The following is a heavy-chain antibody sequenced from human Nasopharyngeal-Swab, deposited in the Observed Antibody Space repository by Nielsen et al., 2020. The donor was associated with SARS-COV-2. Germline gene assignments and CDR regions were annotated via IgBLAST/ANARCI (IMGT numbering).Heavy chain of an antibody. D-gene: IGHD2-2*01. CDR3: ARGLSGIVPAPILGLGPFYSYYNMDV. CDR1: GPSFTAYY. V-gene: IGHV4-34*01. J-gene: IGHJ6*03. CDR2: INNIGRT. Sequence: SETRSLTCAVSGPSFTAYYRGWNSQPEGKGREWVGEINNIGRTNYNRTLKSRVTIPVDTSKNQFSLELSSVTAADTAVYYCARGLSGIVPAPILGLGPFYSYYNMDVWGQGTPVTVSS.